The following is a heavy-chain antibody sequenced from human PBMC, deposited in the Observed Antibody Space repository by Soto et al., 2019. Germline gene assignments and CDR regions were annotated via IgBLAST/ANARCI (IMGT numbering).Heavy chain of an antibody. V-gene: IGHV3-33*03. CDR1: GFTFTNYV. CDR3: ATGAGESNLRIGRWGIDN. CDR2: VWYDGRQK. Sequence: QVHLVESGGGVVQPGRSLRLSCATSGFTFTNYVMHWVRQTPGKGLEWVANVWYDGRQKWYADLAKGRFTISRDNSENQGALPMNRPRSEDTAVYYCATGAGESNLRIGRWGIDNWGQGTLVTGSS. J-gene: IGHJ4*01. D-gene: IGHD3-16*01.